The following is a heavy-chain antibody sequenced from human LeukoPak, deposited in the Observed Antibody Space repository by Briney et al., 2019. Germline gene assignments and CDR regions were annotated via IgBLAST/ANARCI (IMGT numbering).Heavy chain of an antibody. Sequence: GGSLRLSCAASGFTFSSYWMSWVRQAPGKGLEWVANIKQDGSEKYYVDSVKGRFTISRDNAKNSPYLQMNSLRAEDTAVYYCARDRSSDDYGDYDYFDYWGQGTLVTVSS. J-gene: IGHJ4*02. CDR2: IKQDGSEK. CDR3: ARDRSSDDYGDYDYFDY. D-gene: IGHD4-17*01. V-gene: IGHV3-7*01. CDR1: GFTFSSYW.